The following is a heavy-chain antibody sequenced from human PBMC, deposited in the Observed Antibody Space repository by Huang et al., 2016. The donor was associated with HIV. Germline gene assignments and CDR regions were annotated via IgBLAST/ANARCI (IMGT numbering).Heavy chain of an antibody. CDR2: IYLGDSDT. D-gene: IGHD4-4*01. Sequence: EVQLVQSGAEVKKSGESLKISCKGSGYKFTSYWIGWVRQTPGKGLEWMGIIYLGDSDTRYRPSFQGQVTISADKSIRTAYLQWSSLKASDTAMYYCARQRAYGSTYADYWGQGTLVTVSS. CDR3: ARQRAYGSTYADY. J-gene: IGHJ4*02. CDR1: GYKFTSYW. V-gene: IGHV5-51*01.